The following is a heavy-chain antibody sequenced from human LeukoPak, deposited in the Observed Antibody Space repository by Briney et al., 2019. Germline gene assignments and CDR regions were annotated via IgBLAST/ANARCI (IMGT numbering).Heavy chain of an antibody. CDR1: GYTFTGYY. Sequence: ASVKVSCKASGYTFTGYYMHWVRQAPGQGLEWMGWINPNSGGTNYAQKFQGRVTMTRDTSISTAYLQWSSLKASDTAMYYCARLASRPEGYFDYWGQGTLVTVSS. CDR2: INPNSGGT. J-gene: IGHJ4*02. D-gene: IGHD1-14*01. CDR3: ARLASRPEGYFDY. V-gene: IGHV1-2*02.